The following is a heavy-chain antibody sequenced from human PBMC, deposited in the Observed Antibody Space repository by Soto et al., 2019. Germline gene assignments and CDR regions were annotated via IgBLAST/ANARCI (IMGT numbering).Heavy chain of an antibody. CDR1: GFTFDKYA. D-gene: IGHD2-2*01. CDR2: ITSVGIST. Sequence: EVQVVETGGGLVQPGGSLRLSCAASGFTFDKYAMHWVRRAPGKGLEYVSAITSVGISTYFAQSVKGRFTISRDNSNNTLYLQMGSLQPEDTAVYYCARDVVGPLPASMDVWGQGSTVTVSS. V-gene: IGHV3-64*01. CDR3: ARDVVGPLPASMDV. J-gene: IGHJ6*02.